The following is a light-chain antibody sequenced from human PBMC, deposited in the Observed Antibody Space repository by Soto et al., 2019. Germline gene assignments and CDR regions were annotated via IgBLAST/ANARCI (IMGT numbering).Light chain of an antibody. Sequence: EIVLTQSPATLFVSPGERATLSCRASQSISSLLAWYQQKPGQAPRLLIYSASTRASGIPARFSGSGSGADFTLTISSLQSEDFAVYYFQQYYDWPITFGQGTRLDI. CDR3: QQYYDWPIT. V-gene: IGKV3-15*01. CDR2: SAS. CDR1: QSISSL. J-gene: IGKJ5*01.